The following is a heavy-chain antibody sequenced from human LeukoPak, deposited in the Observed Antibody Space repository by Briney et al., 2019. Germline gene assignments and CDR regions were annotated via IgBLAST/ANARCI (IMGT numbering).Heavy chain of an antibody. CDR2: ISSSGSTI. CDR1: GFTFSSYE. J-gene: IGHJ6*03. V-gene: IGHV3-48*03. Sequence: QTGGSLRLSCAASGFTFSSYEMNWVRQAPGKGLEWVSYISSSGSTIYYADSVKGRFTISRDNAKNSLYLQMNSLRAEDTAVYYCARVLLYYDSSGYQDYYYYYMDVWGKGTTVTISS. D-gene: IGHD3-22*01. CDR3: ARVLLYYDSSGYQDYYYYYMDV.